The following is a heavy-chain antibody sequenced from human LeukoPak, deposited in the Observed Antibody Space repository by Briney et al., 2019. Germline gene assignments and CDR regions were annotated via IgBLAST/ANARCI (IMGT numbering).Heavy chain of an antibody. CDR2: IYYSGST. CDR1: GGSISGSSYY. CDR3: ARLIMVATMPNFDY. Sequence: SETLSLTCTVSGGSISGSSYYWGWIRQPPGKGLECIGNIYYSGSTYYNPSLKSRVTISVDTSKNQFSLKLSSVTAADTAAYYCARLIMVATMPNFDYWGQGTLVTVSS. J-gene: IGHJ4*02. V-gene: IGHV4-39*07. D-gene: IGHD5-12*01.